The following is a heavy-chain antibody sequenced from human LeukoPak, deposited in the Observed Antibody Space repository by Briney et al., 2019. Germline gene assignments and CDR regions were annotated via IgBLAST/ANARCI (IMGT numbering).Heavy chain of an antibody. D-gene: IGHD3-22*01. Sequence: GGSLRLSCVASGFTFDDYTMHWARQAPGKGLEWVAFIRYDGSNKYYADSVKGRFTISRDNSKNTLYLQMNSLRAEDTAVYYCAKDFSVYYYDSRVLDYWGQGTLVTVSS. CDR3: AKDFSVYYYDSRVLDY. V-gene: IGHV3-30*02. CDR1: GFTFDDYT. CDR2: IRYDGSNK. J-gene: IGHJ4*02.